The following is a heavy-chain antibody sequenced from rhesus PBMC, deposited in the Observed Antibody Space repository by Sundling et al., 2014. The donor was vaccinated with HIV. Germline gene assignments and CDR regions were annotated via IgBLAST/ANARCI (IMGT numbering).Heavy chain of an antibody. J-gene: IGHJ6*01. CDR1: GFTFSSYG. CDR3: TLQNFGLDS. Sequence: EVQLVESGGGSAKPGGSLRLSCAASGFTFSSYGIHWVRQAPGKGLEWVSAISSAGRTYYANSVKGRFTISRDNSKNTLSLQMNSLRSEDTAVYHCTLQNFGLDSWGQGVVVTVSS. D-gene: IGHD2-15*01. CDR2: ISSAGRT. V-gene: IGHV3-103*01.